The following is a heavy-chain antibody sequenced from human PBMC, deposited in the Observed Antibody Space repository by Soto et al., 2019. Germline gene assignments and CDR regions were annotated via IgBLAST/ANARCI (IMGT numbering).Heavy chain of an antibody. V-gene: IGHV3-30*18. J-gene: IGHJ3*02. CDR2: ISYDGRNK. CDR1: GFTFRTYG. Sequence: GGALRLSCAASGFTFRTYGMHWVRQVPGKGLEWVASISYDGRNKNYADSVKGRFTISRDNSKNTLNLQMNSLRAEDTAVFYCAKEGLGYCSGGNCYSGDFDIWGQGTTVPVS. CDR3: AKEGLGYCSGGNCYSGDFDI. D-gene: IGHD2-15*01.